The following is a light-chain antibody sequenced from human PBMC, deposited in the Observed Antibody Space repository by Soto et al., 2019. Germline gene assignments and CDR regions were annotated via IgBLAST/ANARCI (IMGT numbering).Light chain of an antibody. V-gene: IGKV4-1*01. CDR1: QSVFYNSNDKNF. J-gene: IGKJ1*01. Sequence: DIVMTQSPNSLAVSLGERATINCKSSQSVFYNSNDKNFLTWYQQKPGQPPRLLIYWASSRASGVPDRFSGSGSGTDFTLTISSLQAEDVAVYYCHQYYTAPWTFGQGTKLEIK. CDR3: HQYYTAPWT. CDR2: WAS.